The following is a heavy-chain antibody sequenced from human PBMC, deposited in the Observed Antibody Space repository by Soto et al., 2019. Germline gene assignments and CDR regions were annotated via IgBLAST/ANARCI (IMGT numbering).Heavy chain of an antibody. V-gene: IGHV4-39*01. D-gene: IGHD2-15*01. J-gene: IGHJ5*02. Sequence: TSETLSLTCSVSGGSVSSRSYFWGWIRQPPGKGLEWVGTIYYNGSTYYNPSLKSRVTLSVDTSKKQFSLKLTSVTASDTSVYYCARQRVVPATPTNWFDPWGQGTLVTVSS. CDR2: IYYNGST. CDR1: GGSVSSRSYF. CDR3: ARQRVVPATPTNWFDP.